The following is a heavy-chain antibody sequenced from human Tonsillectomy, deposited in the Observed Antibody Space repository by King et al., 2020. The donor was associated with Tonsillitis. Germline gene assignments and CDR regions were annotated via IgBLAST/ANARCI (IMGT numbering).Heavy chain of an antibody. J-gene: IGHJ5*02. V-gene: IGHV4-59*08. CDR2: IYYSGIT. CDR3: ARGGTNWRDPPDAPFDL. D-gene: IGHD1-1*01. Sequence: VQLQESGPGLVKPSETLSLTCTVSSGSISSYYWTWIRQPPGKGLEWIGYIYYSGITDYNPSLKSRVTISIDTSKNQFSLKLSSVTAADTAIYYCARGGTNWRDPPDAPFDLWGQGILVTVSS. CDR1: SGSISSYY.